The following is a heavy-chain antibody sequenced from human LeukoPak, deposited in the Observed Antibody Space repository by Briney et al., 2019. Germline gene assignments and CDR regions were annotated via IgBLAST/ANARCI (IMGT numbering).Heavy chain of an antibody. CDR1: GFTFSSYS. V-gene: IGHV3-21*01. CDR3: ARDTSRGIEYFQY. D-gene: IGHD3-3*01. CDR2: IGSSSSYI. J-gene: IGHJ1*01. Sequence: GGSLRLSCAASGFTFSSYSMNWVRPAPGKGLEWVSSIGSSSSYIYYTDSVKGRFTISRDDAKNSLYLQMNSLRAEDTAVYYCARDTSRGIEYFQYWGQGTLVTVSS.